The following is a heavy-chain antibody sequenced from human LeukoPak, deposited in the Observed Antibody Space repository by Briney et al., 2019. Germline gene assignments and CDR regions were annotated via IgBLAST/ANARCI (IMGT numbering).Heavy chain of an antibody. CDR1: GFTFSSYA. D-gene: IGHD2-2*01. J-gene: IGHJ3*02. CDR2: ISYDGSNK. V-gene: IGHV3-30-3*01. Sequence: GRSLRLSCAASGFTFSSYAMHWVRQAPGKGLEWVAVISYDGSNKYYADSVKGRFTISRDNSKNTLYLQMNSLRAEDTAVYYCARVAYCSSVSCRGALDIWGQGTMVTVSS. CDR3: ARVAYCSSVSCRGALDI.